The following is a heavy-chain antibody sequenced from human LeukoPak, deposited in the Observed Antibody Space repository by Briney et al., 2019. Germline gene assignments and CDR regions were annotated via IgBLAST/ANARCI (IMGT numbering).Heavy chain of an antibody. CDR2: TYYRSKWYT. V-gene: IGHV6-1*01. Sequence: SQALSLTCAISGDSVSSDSAAWNWIRQSPSRGLEWLGRTYYRSKWYTDYAVSVKSRITINPDTSKNQFSLQLSSVTPEDTAVYYCARVRWQQLVPLIDYWGQGTLVTVSS. D-gene: IGHD6-13*01. CDR3: ARVRWQQLVPLIDY. J-gene: IGHJ4*02. CDR1: GDSVSSDSAA.